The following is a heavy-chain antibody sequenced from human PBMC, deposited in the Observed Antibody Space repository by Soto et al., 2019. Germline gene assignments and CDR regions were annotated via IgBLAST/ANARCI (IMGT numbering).Heavy chain of an antibody. V-gene: IGHV4-59*01. D-gene: IGHD2-2*01. CDR2: IYYSGST. CDR3: ARVSVVVPAALYYFDY. Sequence: PSETLSLTCTVSGGSISSYYWSWIRQPPGKGLEWIGYIYYSGSTNYNPSLKSRVTISVDTSKNQFSLKLSSVTAADTAMYYCARVSVVVPAALYYFDYWGQGTLVTV. J-gene: IGHJ4*02. CDR1: GGSISSYY.